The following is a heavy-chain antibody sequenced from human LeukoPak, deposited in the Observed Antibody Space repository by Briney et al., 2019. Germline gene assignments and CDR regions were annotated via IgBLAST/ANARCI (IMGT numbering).Heavy chain of an antibody. CDR3: ATGQGTSPIYYYYYGMDV. D-gene: IGHD2-2*01. J-gene: IGHJ6*02. CDR1: GFTFSSYA. V-gene: IGHV3-23*01. Sequence: GGSLRLSRAASGFTFSSYAMSWVRQAPGKGLEWVSAISGSGGSTYYADSVKGRFTISRDNSKNTLYLQMNSLRAEDTAVYYCATGQGTSPIYYYYYGMDVWGQGTTVTVSS. CDR2: ISGSGGST.